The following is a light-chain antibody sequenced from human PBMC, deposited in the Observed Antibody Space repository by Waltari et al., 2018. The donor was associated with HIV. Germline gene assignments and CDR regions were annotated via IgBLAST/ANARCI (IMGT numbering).Light chain of an antibody. CDR2: GHN. V-gene: IGLV1-44*01. Sequence: QSVMSHPPSASGSPGQTATISCSGRFSNLGANTVNWYQQIPGPAPRLRIYGHNQRPSGVPDRFSGSMCGTSASLTIGGLQSEDEADYYCSAWDDSLRATVFGTGTRVTVL. CDR1: FSNLGANT. CDR3: SAWDDSLRATV. J-gene: IGLJ1*01.